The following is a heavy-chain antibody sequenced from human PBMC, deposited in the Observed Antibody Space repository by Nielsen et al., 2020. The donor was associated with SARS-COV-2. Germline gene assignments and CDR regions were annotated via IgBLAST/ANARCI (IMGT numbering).Heavy chain of an antibody. J-gene: IGHJ4*02. Sequence: GSLRLSCTVSGGSISSYYWSWIRQPPGKGLEWIGYIYYSGSTNYNPSLKSRVTISVDTSKNQFSLKLSSVTAADTAVYYCARGFGYFDWLFHFDYWGQGTLVTVSS. CDR1: GGSISSYY. V-gene: IGHV4-59*01. CDR3: ARGFGYFDWLFHFDY. CDR2: IYYSGST. D-gene: IGHD3-9*01.